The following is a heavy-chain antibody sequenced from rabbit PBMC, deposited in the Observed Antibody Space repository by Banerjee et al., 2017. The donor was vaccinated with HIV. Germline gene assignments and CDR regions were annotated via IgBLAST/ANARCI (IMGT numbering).Heavy chain of an antibody. V-gene: IGHV1S45*01. D-gene: IGHD8-1*01. Sequence: EESGGDLVQPEGSLTLTCTASGFSFSSSYWICWVRQAPGKGLEWIGIIYAGKGSTDYASWVNGRFTISSDNAQNTVDLQMNSLTAADTATYFCARWGWNGSSSWGPGTLVTVS. CDR1: GFSFSSSYW. CDR2: IYAGKGST. J-gene: IGHJ6*02. CDR3: ARWGWNGSSS.